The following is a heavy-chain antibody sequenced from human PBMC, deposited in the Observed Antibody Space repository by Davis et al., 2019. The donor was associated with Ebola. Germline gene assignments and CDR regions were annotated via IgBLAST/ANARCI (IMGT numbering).Heavy chain of an antibody. CDR3: AKAAEYQLLYRLGDWFDP. CDR2: ISGSGGST. CDR1: GFTFSNYA. J-gene: IGHJ5*02. D-gene: IGHD2-2*02. Sequence: PGGSLRLSCAASGFTFSNYAMSWVRQAPGKGLEWVSAISGSGGSTYYADSVKGRFTISRDNSKNTLYLQMNSLRAEDTAVYYCAKAAEYQLLYRLGDWFDPWGQGTLVTVSS. V-gene: IGHV3-23*01.